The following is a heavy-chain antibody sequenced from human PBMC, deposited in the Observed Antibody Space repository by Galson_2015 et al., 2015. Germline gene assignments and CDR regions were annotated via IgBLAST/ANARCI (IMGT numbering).Heavy chain of an antibody. CDR3: ARDLYDFWSGYYSEALYYYGMDV. CDR2: ISSSSSTI. D-gene: IGHD3-3*01. J-gene: IGHJ6*02. CDR1: GFTFSSYR. Sequence: SLRLSCAASGFTFSSYRMNWVRQAPGKGLEWVSYISSSSSTIYYADSVKGRFTISRDNAKNSLYLQMNSLRDEDTAVYYCARDLYDFWSGYYSEALYYYGMDVWGQGTTVTVSS. V-gene: IGHV3-48*02.